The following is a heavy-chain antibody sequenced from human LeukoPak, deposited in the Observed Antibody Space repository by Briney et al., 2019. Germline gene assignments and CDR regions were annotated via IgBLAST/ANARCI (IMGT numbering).Heavy chain of an antibody. Sequence: GASVKVSCKASGGTFSSYAISWVRQAPGQGLEWMGGIIPIFGTANYAQKFQGRVTITADESTSTAYMELSSLRSEDTAVYYCARGPPTYYYGSGSGASDYWGQGTLVTVSS. CDR3: ARGPPTYYYGSGSGASDY. V-gene: IGHV1-69*13. J-gene: IGHJ4*02. D-gene: IGHD3-10*01. CDR1: GGTFSSYA. CDR2: IIPIFGTA.